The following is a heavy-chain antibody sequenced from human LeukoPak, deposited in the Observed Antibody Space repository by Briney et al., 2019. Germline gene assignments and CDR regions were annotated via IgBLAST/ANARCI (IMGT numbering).Heavy chain of an antibody. CDR1: GGSITGYY. Sequence: PSETLSLTCSVSGGSITGYYWSWIRQPAGKGLEWIGRVYSSGTTNYNPSLKSRVTMSVDTSKNQISPNLTSVTAADMAVYYYARAPTRDGGGALFDYWGQGTLVTVSS. D-gene: IGHD3-16*01. J-gene: IGHJ4*02. V-gene: IGHV4-4*07. CDR2: VYSSGTT. CDR3: ARAPTRDGGGALFDY.